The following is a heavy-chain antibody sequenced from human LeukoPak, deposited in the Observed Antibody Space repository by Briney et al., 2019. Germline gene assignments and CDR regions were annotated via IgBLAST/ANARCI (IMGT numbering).Heavy chain of an antibody. V-gene: IGHV3-33*01. CDR1: GFTFSSYG. J-gene: IGHJ3*02. CDR3: ARDVQWLLENDAFDI. Sequence: GGSLRLSCAASGFTFSSYGMHCVRQAPGKGLEWVAVIWYDGSNKYYADSVKGRFTISRDNSKNTLYLQMNSLRAEDTAVYYCARDVQWLLENDAFDIWGQGTMVTVSS. D-gene: IGHD6-19*01. CDR2: IWYDGSNK.